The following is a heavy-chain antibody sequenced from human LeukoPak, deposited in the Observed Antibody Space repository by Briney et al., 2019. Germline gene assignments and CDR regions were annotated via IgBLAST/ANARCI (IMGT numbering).Heavy chain of an antibody. J-gene: IGHJ5*02. V-gene: IGHV1-69*01. CDR2: IIPIFGTA. CDR3: GRAQDPSYYDFWSGYPYNWFDP. Sequence: PSVKVSCKASGGTFTSYAISWVRQAPGQGLEWMGGIIPIFGTANYAQKFQGRVTITADESTSTAYMELSSLRSEDTAVYYCGRAQDPSYYDFWSGYPYNWFDPWGQGTLVTVSS. D-gene: IGHD3-3*01. CDR1: GGTFTSYA.